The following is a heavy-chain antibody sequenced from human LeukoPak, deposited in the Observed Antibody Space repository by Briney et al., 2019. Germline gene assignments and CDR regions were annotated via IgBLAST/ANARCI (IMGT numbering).Heavy chain of an antibody. Sequence: ASVKVSCKASGYTFTGYYMHWVRQAPGQGLEWMGWINPNSGGTNYAQKFQGRVTMTWDTSISTAYMELSRLRSDDTAVYYCARDSGERSSGSYLIAYWGQGTLVTVSS. CDR1: GYTFTGYY. CDR2: INPNSGGT. J-gene: IGHJ4*02. V-gene: IGHV1-2*02. CDR3: ARDSGERSSGSYLIAY. D-gene: IGHD3-10*01.